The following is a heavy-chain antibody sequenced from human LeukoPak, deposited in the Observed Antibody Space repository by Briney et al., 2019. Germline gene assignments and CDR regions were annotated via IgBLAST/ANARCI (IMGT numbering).Heavy chain of an antibody. CDR3: ARGGVGRVDY. D-gene: IGHD1-14*01. Sequence: SETLSLTCAVYGGSFSCYYWSWIRQPPGKGLEWIGEIYHSGSTNYNPSLKSRVSISVDTSKNQFSLKLNSVTAADTAVYYCARGGVGRVDYWGQGTLVTVSS. V-gene: IGHV4-34*01. CDR1: GGSFSCYY. CDR2: IYHSGST. J-gene: IGHJ4*02.